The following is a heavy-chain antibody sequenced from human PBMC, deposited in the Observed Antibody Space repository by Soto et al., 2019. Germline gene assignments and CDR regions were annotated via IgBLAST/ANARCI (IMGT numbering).Heavy chain of an antibody. CDR3: VWDRSSSSDYYYYGMDV. D-gene: IGHD6-6*01. CDR1: GGSISSSSYY. V-gene: IGHV4-39*01. J-gene: IGHJ6*02. CDR2: IYYGGST. Sequence: SETLSLTCTVSGGSISSSSYYWGWIRQPPGKGLEWIGSIYYGGSTYYNPSLKSRVTISVDTSKNQFSLKLSSVTAADTAVYYCVWDRSSSSDYYYYGMDVWGQGTTVTVSS.